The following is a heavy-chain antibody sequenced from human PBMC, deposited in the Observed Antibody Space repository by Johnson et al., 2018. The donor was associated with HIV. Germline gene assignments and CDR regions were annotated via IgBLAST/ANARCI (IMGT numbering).Heavy chain of an antibody. V-gene: IGHV3-7*01. CDR1: GFTFSSYW. CDR2: IKQDGSEK. CDR3: AKSDYPDIAVAGSAYDDAFDI. D-gene: IGHD6-19*01. Sequence: VQLVESGGGLVQPGGSLTLSCAASGFTFSSYWMHWVRQAPGKGLEWVANIKQDGSEKYYVDSVKGRFTISRDNSKNTLYLQMNSLRVEDTAVYYCAKSDYPDIAVAGSAYDDAFDIWGQGTMVTVSS. J-gene: IGHJ3*02.